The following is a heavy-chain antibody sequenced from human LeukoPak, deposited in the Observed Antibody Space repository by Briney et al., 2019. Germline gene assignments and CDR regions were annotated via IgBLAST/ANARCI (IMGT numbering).Heavy chain of an antibody. CDR2: INHGGSI. Sequence: SETQSLTCAVYGGSFSGHYWNWIRQPPGKGLEWIGEINHGGSIDYNPSLKSRLTISVDTSRNQFSLKVSSVTAADTAVYYCARGPDGRDGYSLDYWGQGTLVTVSS. D-gene: IGHD5-24*01. CDR3: ARGPDGRDGYSLDY. J-gene: IGHJ4*02. CDR1: GGSFSGHY. V-gene: IGHV4-34*01.